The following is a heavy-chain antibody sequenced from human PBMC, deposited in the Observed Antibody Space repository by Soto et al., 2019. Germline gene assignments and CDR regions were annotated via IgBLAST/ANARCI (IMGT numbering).Heavy chain of an antibody. CDR2: ISYDGTNK. V-gene: IGHV3-30-3*01. J-gene: IGHJ4*02. CDR3: ARDSLGRGDTSGYYYFDY. D-gene: IGHD3-22*01. CDR1: GFTFSSYA. Sequence: QVQLVESGGGVVQPGRSLRLSCAVSGFTFSSYAMHWVRQTPCKGLEWVAVISYDGTNKYYTDSAKGRFTIARDNSKNTLYLQMNSLRAEDTAVYYCARDSLGRGDTSGYYYFDYWGQGTLVTVSS.